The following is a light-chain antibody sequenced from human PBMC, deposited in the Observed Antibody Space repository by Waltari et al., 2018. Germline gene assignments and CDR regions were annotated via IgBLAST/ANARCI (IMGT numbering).Light chain of an antibody. CDR3: CSYAGSYGGSYSVV. V-gene: IGLV2-11*01. J-gene: IGLJ2*01. CDR1: SSDVGAYNY. Sequence: QSALPQPRSVSGSPGHSVTFSCTGTSSDVGAYNYVSWDQPNPGKAPKLMVYDVDKRPSGVPDRFSGSKSGNTASLTISGLQAEDEADYYCCSYAGSYGGSYSVVFGGGTKVTVL. CDR2: DVD.